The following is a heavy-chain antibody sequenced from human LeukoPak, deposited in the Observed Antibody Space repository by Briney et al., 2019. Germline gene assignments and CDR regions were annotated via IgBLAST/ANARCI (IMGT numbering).Heavy chain of an antibody. V-gene: IGHV4-39*01. J-gene: IGHJ5*02. Sequence: ETLSLTCTVSGGLTGSGTYYWGWIRQPPGKGLEWIGSHYYNGDTYYNPSLKSRVTISVDTSKSQFSLRLTSVTAADTAVYFCGRAPSSWGQGILVTVSS. CDR2: HYYNGDT. CDR1: GGLTGSGTYY. D-gene: IGHD2-15*01. CDR3: GRAPSS.